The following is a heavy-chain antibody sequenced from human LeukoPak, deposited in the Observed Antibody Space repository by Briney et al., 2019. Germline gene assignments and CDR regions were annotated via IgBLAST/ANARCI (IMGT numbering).Heavy chain of an antibody. D-gene: IGHD2-2*01. CDR2: ISGSGGST. V-gene: IGHV3-23*01. Sequence: GGSLRLSCAASGFTFSSYAMSWVRQAPGKGLEWVSAISGSGGSTYYADSVKGRFTISRDNSKNTLYLQMNSLRAEDTAVYYCARAHIVVVPAAASAFDIWGQGTMVTVSS. CDR1: GFTFSSYA. CDR3: ARAHIVVVPAAASAFDI. J-gene: IGHJ3*02.